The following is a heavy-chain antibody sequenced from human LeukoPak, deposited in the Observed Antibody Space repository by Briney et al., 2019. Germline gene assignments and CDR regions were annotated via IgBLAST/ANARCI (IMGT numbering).Heavy chain of an antibody. Sequence: PSETLSLTCAVYGGSFSGYYWSWIRQPPGKGLEWIGEINHSGSTNYNPSLKSRVTISVDTSKNQFSLKLSSVTAEDTAVYYCARGLEMATISHFDYWGQGTLVTVSS. D-gene: IGHD5-12*01. CDR3: ARGLEMATISHFDY. CDR1: GGSFSGYY. J-gene: IGHJ4*02. V-gene: IGHV4-34*01. CDR2: INHSGST.